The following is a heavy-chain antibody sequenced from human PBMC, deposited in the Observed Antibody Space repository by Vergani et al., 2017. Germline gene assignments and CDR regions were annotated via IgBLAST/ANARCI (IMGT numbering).Heavy chain of an antibody. D-gene: IGHD5-18*01. CDR2: IFYSGTT. Sequence: QVQLQESGPGVVKPSQTLSLTCAVSGGSISSGDHCWTWIRQRPGKGLEWIGYIFYSGTTYHNPSLRSRLTIPVDTSQNQFSLKLRSVTAANTAVYYCARVDTQGPDWSQFYYMDVWGKGTTVVVSS. CDR3: ARVDTQGPDWSQFYYMDV. J-gene: IGHJ6*03. CDR1: GGSISSGDHC. V-gene: IGHV4-31*11.